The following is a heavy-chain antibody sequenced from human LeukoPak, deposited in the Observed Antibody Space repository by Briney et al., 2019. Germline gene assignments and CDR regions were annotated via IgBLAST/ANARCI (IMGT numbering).Heavy chain of an antibody. Sequence: GGSLRLSCAASGFTFSSYSMNWVRQAPGKGLEWVSYISSSSSTIYYADSVKGRFTISRDNAKNSLYLQMNSLRAEDTAVYYCARDRRITIFGVVILQSGSYYFDYWAREPWSPSPQ. CDR3: ARDRRITIFGVVILQSGSYYFDY. V-gene: IGHV3-48*01. D-gene: IGHD3-3*01. CDR2: ISSSSSTI. J-gene: IGHJ4*02. CDR1: GFTFSSYS.